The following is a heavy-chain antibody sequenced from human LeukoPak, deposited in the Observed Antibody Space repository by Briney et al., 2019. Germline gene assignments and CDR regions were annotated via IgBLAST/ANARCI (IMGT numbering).Heavy chain of an antibody. CDR2: IGSKIDNYAT. CDR1: GFSFSGSS. J-gene: IGHJ6*02. CDR3: SSGHYGLDV. Sequence: GGSLRLSCAASGFSFSGSSMNWVRQASGKGLEWVGRIGSKIDNYATAHVESVKGRFIISREDSKNTAYLQMNSLKTEDTAVYYCSSGHYGLDVWGQGTTVTVSS. V-gene: IGHV3-73*01.